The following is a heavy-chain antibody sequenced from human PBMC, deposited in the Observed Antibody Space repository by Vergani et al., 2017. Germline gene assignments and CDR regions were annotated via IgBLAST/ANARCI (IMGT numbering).Heavy chain of an antibody. V-gene: IGHV3-21*01. D-gene: IGHD4-17*01. J-gene: IGHJ4*02. CDR2: ISSGSSI. Sequence: EVQLVESGGGLVKPGESLRLSCAASGFTFSTYTMNWVRQAPGKGLEWVSSISSGSSIYYADSVKGRFTISRDNAKNSLYLEMNSLRAEDTAVYYCARDYYGDDYFDYWGRGTLVTVSS. CDR3: ARDYYGDDYFDY. CDR1: GFTFSTYT.